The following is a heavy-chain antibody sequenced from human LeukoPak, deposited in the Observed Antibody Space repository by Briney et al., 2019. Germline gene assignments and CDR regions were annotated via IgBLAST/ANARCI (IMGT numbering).Heavy chain of an antibody. CDR2: IKQDGSEK. V-gene: IGHV3-7*01. Sequence: PGGSLRLSCAASGFTFSSYWMSWVRQAPGKGLEWVANIKQDGSEKYYVDSVKGRFTISRDNAKNSLYLQMNSLRAEDTAVYYCARDPSAGELRLYYFDYWGQGTLVTVSS. D-gene: IGHD1-7*01. CDR3: ARDPSAGELRLYYFDY. CDR1: GFTFSSYW. J-gene: IGHJ4*02.